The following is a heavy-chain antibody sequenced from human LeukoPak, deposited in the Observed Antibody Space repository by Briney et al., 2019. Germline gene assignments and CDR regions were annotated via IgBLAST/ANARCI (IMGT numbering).Heavy chain of an antibody. D-gene: IGHD4-17*01. Sequence: KPGGSLRLSCAASGFTFSDYYMTWWRQAPGKGLEWVSYISGGSSYTNFADSVKGRFTISRDNAKNSLYLQMNSLRAEDTAVYFCVRGGASYGYWGQGTLVTVSS. CDR1: GFTFSDYY. V-gene: IGHV3-11*05. CDR3: VRGGASYGY. CDR2: ISGGSSYT. J-gene: IGHJ4*02.